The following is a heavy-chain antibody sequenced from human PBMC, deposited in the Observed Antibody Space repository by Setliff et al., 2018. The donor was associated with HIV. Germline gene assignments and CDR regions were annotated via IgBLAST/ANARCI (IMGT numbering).Heavy chain of an antibody. CDR1: GYTLAALS. D-gene: IGHD6-6*01. Sequence: GASVKVSCKVFGYTLAALSIHWVRQAPGKGLEWMGGFDPEDGETSYAQKLQGRVTMTTDTSTSMAYMELRSLRSDDTAVFYCARDHRTQRNIAARRGVDYWGQGTLVTVSS. V-gene: IGHV1-24*01. CDR2: FDPEDGET. CDR3: ARDHRTQRNIAARRGVDY. J-gene: IGHJ4*02.